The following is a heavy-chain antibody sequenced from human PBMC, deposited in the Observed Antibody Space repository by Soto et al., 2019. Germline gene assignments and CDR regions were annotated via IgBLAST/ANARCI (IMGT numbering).Heavy chain of an antibody. D-gene: IGHD5-18*01. Sequence: VQLVESGGDLVQPGGSPRLSCAASGFSFSDSWMNWVRQAPGKGLEWVAKVTHDGNDKYYVDSVEGRFTIYRDNAKNSLHLQMNRVRVEDTGVYYCARSRDSYGSTPFDSWGQGTRVIVAS. CDR2: VTHDGNDK. J-gene: IGHJ4*02. V-gene: IGHV3-7*01. CDR1: GFSFSDSW. CDR3: ARSRDSYGSTPFDS.